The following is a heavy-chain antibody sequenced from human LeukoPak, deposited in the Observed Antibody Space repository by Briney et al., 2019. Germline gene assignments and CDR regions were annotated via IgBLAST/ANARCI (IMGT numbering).Heavy chain of an antibody. CDR2: INPSGGST. Sequence: EASVKVSCTASGYTFTNYHMNWVRQAPGQGLEWMGIINPSGGSTTNAQKFQGRVIMTRDMSTSTVYMELSSLRSEDTAVYFCARYGHSPFFDYWGQGTLVIVSS. CDR1: GYTFTNYH. CDR3: ARYGHSPFFDY. V-gene: IGHV1-46*01. D-gene: IGHD4-17*01. J-gene: IGHJ4*02.